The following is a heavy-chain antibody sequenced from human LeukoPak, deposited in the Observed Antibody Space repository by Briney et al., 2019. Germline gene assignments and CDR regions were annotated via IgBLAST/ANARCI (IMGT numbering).Heavy chain of an antibody. Sequence: GGSLRLSCAASGFTFSSYGMHWVRQAPGKGLEWVAVIWYDGSNKYYADSVKGRFTISSDNSKNTLYLQMNSLRAEDTAVYYCARSRLVVVPAANWFDPWGQGTLVTVSS. V-gene: IGHV3-33*01. D-gene: IGHD2-2*01. CDR1: GFTFSSYG. CDR2: IWYDGSNK. CDR3: ARSRLVVVPAANWFDP. J-gene: IGHJ5*02.